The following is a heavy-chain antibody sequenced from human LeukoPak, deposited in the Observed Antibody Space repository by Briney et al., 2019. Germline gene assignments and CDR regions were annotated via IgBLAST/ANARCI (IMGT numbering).Heavy chain of an antibody. J-gene: IGHJ5*02. V-gene: IGHV4-34*01. Sequence: TSETLSLTCAVYGGSFSGYYWSWIRQPPGKGLEWIGEINHSGRTNYNPSLKSRVPIPVDTSKNQFSLKLSSVTAADTAVYYCARVGVLLWFGEPQNWFDPWGQGTLVTVSS. CDR3: ARVGVLLWFGEPQNWFDP. D-gene: IGHD3-10*01. CDR1: GGSFSGYY. CDR2: INHSGRT.